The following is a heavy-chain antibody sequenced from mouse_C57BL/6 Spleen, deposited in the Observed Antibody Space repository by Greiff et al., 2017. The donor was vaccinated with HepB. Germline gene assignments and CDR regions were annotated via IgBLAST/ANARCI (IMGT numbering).Heavy chain of an antibody. CDR3: TGGTGTYFDV. V-gene: IGHV6-3*01. J-gene: IGHJ1*03. CDR1: GFTFSNYW. Sequence: EVKLMESGGGLVQPGGSMKLSCVASGFTFSNYWMNWVRQSPEKGLEWVAQIRLKSDNYATHYAESVKGRFTISRDDSKSSVYLQMNNLRAEDTGIYYCTGGTGTYFDVWGTGTTVTVSS. D-gene: IGHD4-1*01. CDR2: IRLKSDNYAT.